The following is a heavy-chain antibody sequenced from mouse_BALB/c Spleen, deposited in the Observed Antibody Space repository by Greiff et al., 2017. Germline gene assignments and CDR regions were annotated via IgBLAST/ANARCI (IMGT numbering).Heavy chain of an antibody. CDR2: ISSGGSYT. CDR3: ARHGNYYAMDY. D-gene: IGHD2-1*01. Sequence: EVKVEESGGGLVKPGGSLKLSCAASGFTFSSYAMSWVRQTPEKRLEWVATISSGGSYTYYPDSVKGRFTISRDNAKNTLYLQMSSLRSEDTAMYYCARHGNYYAMDYWGQGTSVTVSS. J-gene: IGHJ4*01. CDR1: GFTFSSYA. V-gene: IGHV5-9-3*01.